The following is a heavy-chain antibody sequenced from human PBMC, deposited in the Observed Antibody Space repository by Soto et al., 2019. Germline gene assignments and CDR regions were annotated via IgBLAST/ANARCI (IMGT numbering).Heavy chain of an antibody. CDR1: GFLFRNYA. V-gene: IGHV3-30*04. D-gene: IGHD6-19*01. CDR3: AREPVAGRVRYGMDV. CDR2: ISDDVKNK. Sequence: QAQLVESGGGVVQPGRSLRLSCEGSGFLFRNYAMHWVRQAPGKGLEWVAVISYDAVISDDVKNKYYADSVKGRFTISRDNSKNTLNLQMNSLRAEDTAVYYCAREPVAGRVRYGMDVWGQGTTVTVSS. J-gene: IGHJ6*02.